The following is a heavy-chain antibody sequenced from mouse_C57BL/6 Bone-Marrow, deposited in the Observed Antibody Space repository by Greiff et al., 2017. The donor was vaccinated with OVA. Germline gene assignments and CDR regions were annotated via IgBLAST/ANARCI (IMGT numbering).Heavy chain of an antibody. CDR3: AREGITTVGAY. J-gene: IGHJ3*01. V-gene: IGHV1-81*01. Sequence: VQLQESGAELARPGASVKLSCKASGYTFTSYGIRWVKQRPGQGLEWIGEIYPRSGNTYYNEKFKGKATLTADKSSSTAYMELRSLTSEDSAVYFCAREGITTVGAYWGQGTLVTVSA. D-gene: IGHD1-1*01. CDR1: GYTFTSYG. CDR2: IYPRSGNT.